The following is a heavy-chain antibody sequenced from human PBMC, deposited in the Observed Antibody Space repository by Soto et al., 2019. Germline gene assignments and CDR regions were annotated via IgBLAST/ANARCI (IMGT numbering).Heavy chain of an antibody. CDR3: AREKAYCGGDCYSGVEGVAFDI. CDR1: GFTVSSNY. D-gene: IGHD2-21*02. V-gene: IGHV3-53*01. J-gene: IGHJ3*02. Sequence: GYLRLSCAASGFTVSSNYMSWVRQAPGKGLEWVSVIYSGGSTYYADSVKGRFTISRDNSKNTLYLQMNSLRAEDTAVYYCAREKAYCGGDCYSGVEGVAFDIWGQGTMVTVSS. CDR2: IYSGGST.